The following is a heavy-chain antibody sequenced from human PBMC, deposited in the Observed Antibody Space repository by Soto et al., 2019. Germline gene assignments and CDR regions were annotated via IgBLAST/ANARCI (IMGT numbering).Heavy chain of an antibody. D-gene: IGHD5-18*01. V-gene: IGHV1-8*01. CDR3: VRRRGYSINPVNWYFDL. CDR2: MNPTSGET. CDR1: GYTFIDYD. J-gene: IGHJ2*01. Sequence: QVQLLQSGAEVKKPGASVKVSCKGSGYTFIDYDICWVRQAAGQGLEWMGWMNPTSGETGSAQKFQGRVAMTREPAIGTAYMELSSLRSEDTALYYCVRRRGYSINPVNWYFDLWGRGTLLTVSS.